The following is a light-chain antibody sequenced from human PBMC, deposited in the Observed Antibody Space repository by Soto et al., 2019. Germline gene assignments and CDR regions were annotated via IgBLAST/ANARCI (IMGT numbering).Light chain of an antibody. CDR1: QTINSY. CDR3: QQYNSYSEA. J-gene: IGKJ1*01. V-gene: IGKV1-5*03. Sequence: DIQMTQSPSTLSASVGDRVTITCRASQTINSYLAWYQQKPGEAPNLLIYTASTLQSGVPSRFSGSGSGTEFTLTISSLQPDDFATYYCQQYNSYSEAFGQGTKVDIK. CDR2: TAS.